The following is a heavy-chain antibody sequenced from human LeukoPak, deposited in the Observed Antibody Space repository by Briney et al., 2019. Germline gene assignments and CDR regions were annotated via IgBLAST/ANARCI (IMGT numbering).Heavy chain of an antibody. V-gene: IGHV3-33*01. J-gene: IGHJ3*02. Sequence: PGGSLRLSCAASGFTFSSYGMHWVRQAPGKGLEWVAVIWYDGSNKYYADSVKGRFTISRDNSKNTLYLQMNSLRAEDTAVYYCAREISWVAAAGRGAFDIWGQGTMVTVSS. CDR3: AREISWVAAAGRGAFDI. D-gene: IGHD6-13*01. CDR1: GFTFSSYG. CDR2: IWYDGSNK.